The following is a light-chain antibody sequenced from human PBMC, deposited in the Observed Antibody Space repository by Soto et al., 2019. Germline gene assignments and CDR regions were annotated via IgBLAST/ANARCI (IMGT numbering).Light chain of an antibody. CDR1: SSDVGGYNY. CDR3: SSFTSSSTQV. CDR2: GVS. Sequence: QSVLTQPASVSGSPGQSITISCTGTSSDVGGYNYVSWYQQHPGKVPKLMIYGVSNRPSGVVNRFSGSKSGNTASLTISGLQAEDEADYYCSSFTSSSTQVFGTGTKVTVL. V-gene: IGLV2-14*01. J-gene: IGLJ1*01.